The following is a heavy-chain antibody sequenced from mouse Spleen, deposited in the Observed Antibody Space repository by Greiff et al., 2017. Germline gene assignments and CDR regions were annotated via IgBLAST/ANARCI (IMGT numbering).Heavy chain of an antibody. CDR3: ARGVITTARGFFDY. D-gene: IGHD1-2*01. J-gene: IGHJ2*01. Sequence: EVKLMESGGGLVKPGGSLKLSCAASGFTFSSYAMSWVRQTPEKRLEWVASISSGGSTYYPDSVKGRFTISRDNARNILYLQMSSLRSEDTAMYYCARGVITTARGFFDYWGQGTTLTVSS. V-gene: IGHV5-6-5*01. CDR1: GFTFSSYA. CDR2: ISSGGST.